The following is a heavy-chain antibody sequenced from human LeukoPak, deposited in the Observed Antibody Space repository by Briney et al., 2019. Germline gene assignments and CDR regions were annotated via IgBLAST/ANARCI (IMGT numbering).Heavy chain of an antibody. CDR3: ARDRVLYDSSGYPHRGLDY. D-gene: IGHD3-22*01. CDR2: IYYSGST. V-gene: IGHV4-59*01. CDR1: GGSISSYY. J-gene: IGHJ4*02. Sequence: SETLSLTCTVPGGSISSYYWSWIRQPPGKGLEWIGYIYYSGSTNYNPSLKSRVTISVDTSKNQFSLKLSSVTAADTAVYYCARDRVLYDSSGYPHRGLDYWGQGTLVTVSS.